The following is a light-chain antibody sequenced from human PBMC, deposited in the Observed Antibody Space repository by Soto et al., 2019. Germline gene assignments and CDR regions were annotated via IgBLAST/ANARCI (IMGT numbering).Light chain of an antibody. Sequence: DIQMTQSPSTLSAYVGDRVTITCRASQSISSWLAWYQQKPGKAPKLLIYDASSLESGVPSRFSGSGSGTEFTLTISSLQPDDFATYYCQQYNSYPIPFGQGTRLEIK. CDR3: QQYNSYPIP. J-gene: IGKJ5*01. V-gene: IGKV1-5*01. CDR2: DAS. CDR1: QSISSW.